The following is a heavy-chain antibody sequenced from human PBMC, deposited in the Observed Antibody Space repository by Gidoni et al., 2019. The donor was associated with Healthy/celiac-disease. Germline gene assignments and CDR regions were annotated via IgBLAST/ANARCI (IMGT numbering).Heavy chain of an antibody. CDR1: GFTFSRYG. CDR3: AKEALTHRGKLLWFGDPHFDY. D-gene: IGHD3-10*01. Sequence: QVQLVESGGGVVQPGRSLRLSCAASGFTFSRYGMHWVRQAPGKGLEWEAVISYDGSNKYYADSVKDRFTISRDNSKNTLYLKMNSLRAEDTAVYYCAKEALTHRGKLLWFGDPHFDYWGQGTLVTVSS. J-gene: IGHJ4*02. CDR2: ISYDGSNK. V-gene: IGHV3-30*18.